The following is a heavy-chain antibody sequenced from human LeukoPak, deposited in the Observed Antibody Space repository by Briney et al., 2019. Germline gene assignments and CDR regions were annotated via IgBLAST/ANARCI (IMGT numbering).Heavy chain of an antibody. J-gene: IGHJ4*02. V-gene: IGHV1-2*06. Sequence: ASVKVSCKASGYTFTGYYMHWVRQAPGQGLDWMGRINPNSGGTNYAQKFQGRVTMTRDTSISTAYMELSRLRSDDTAVYYCARDQITFVGVIVMTNFDYWGQGTLVTVSS. D-gene: IGHD3-16*02. CDR3: ARDQITFVGVIVMTNFDY. CDR1: GYTFTGYY. CDR2: INPNSGGT.